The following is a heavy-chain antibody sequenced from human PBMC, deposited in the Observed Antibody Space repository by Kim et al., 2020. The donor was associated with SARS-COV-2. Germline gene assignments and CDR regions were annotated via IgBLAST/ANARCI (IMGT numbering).Heavy chain of an antibody. Sequence: GGSLRLSCAASGFTFSRYSMDWVRQAPGKGLEWVSSISSRSTYIYYADSVKGRFTISRDNAKNSLYLQMNSLRAEDTAVYYCARDTRNYDILTGYYNSGYFDYWRQGTLVTVSS. J-gene: IGHJ4*02. CDR3: ARDTRNYDILTGYYNSGYFDY. CDR2: ISSRSTYI. V-gene: IGHV3-21*01. D-gene: IGHD3-9*01. CDR1: GFTFSRYS.